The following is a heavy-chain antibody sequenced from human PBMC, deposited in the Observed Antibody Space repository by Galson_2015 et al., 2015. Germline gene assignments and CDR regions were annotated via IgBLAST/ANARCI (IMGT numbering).Heavy chain of an antibody. CDR1: GASLSTHGNY. J-gene: IGHJ5*02. CDR3: ARVGASREFDH. CDR2: IYHSGYT. Sequence: TLSLTCTVSGASLSTHGNYWTWVRQQPGKGLEWMGFIYHSGYTYYPPSLKSRLSMSLDTSKNHFSLKLSSATAADTAIYYCARVGASREFDHWGQGTLVIVSS. V-gene: IGHV4-31*03.